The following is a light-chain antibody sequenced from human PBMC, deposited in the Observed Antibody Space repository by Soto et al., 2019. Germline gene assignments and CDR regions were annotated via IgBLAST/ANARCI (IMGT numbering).Light chain of an antibody. CDR1: QSLLYSSNNKNY. CDR2: WAS. Sequence: DIVMTQSPDSLSVSLGERATINCKSSQSLLYSSNNKNYLVWYQQKPGQPPKLIIYWASTRESGVPDRFSGSGSGTDFTLTISSLQAEDVAVYFCQQYYGIPYTFGQGTKLEIK. CDR3: QQYYGIPYT. V-gene: IGKV4-1*01. J-gene: IGKJ2*01.